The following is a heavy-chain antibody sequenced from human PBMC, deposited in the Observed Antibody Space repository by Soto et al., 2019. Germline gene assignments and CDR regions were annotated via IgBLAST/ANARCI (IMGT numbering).Heavy chain of an antibody. CDR2: INAGNGNT. CDR3: ARYYDFWSGYYTRPYGMDV. J-gene: IGHJ6*02. V-gene: IGHV1-3*01. Sequence: ASVKVSCKASGYTFTSYAMHWVRQAPGQRLEWIGWINAGNGNTKYSQKFQGRVTITRDTSASTAYMELSSLRSEDTAVYYCARYYDFWSGYYTRPYGMDVWGQGTTVTVSS. D-gene: IGHD3-3*01. CDR1: GYTFTSYA.